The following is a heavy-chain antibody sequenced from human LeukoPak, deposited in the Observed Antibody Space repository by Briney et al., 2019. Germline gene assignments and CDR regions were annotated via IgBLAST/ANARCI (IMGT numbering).Heavy chain of an antibody. D-gene: IGHD4-17*01. Sequence: GASVKVSCKASGYTFTKYGITWVRQAPGQGLEWMGWISTYNGNTSYAQKLQGRVTMTTDTSTSTAYMELRSLISDDAAVYYCARGDDYGDYWGLYWGQGTLVTVSS. CDR2: ISTYNGNT. V-gene: IGHV1-18*01. J-gene: IGHJ4*02. CDR1: GYTFTKYG. CDR3: ARGDDYGDYWGLY.